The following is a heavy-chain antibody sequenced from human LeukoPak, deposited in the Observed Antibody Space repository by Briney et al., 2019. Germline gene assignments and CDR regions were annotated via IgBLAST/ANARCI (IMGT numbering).Heavy chain of an antibody. J-gene: IGHJ4*02. Sequence: GGSLRLSCVASGFTFSDYPMYWVRQAPGKGLEWVAVISHDGRNKFYADSVRGRFTVSRDDSKNTLNLQMNSLRPEDTAVYYCARDSPYHDYWGQGSLSPSPQ. V-gene: IGHV3-30*04. CDR1: GFTFSDYP. CDR2: ISHDGRNK. D-gene: IGHD3-16*01. CDR3: ARDSPYHDY.